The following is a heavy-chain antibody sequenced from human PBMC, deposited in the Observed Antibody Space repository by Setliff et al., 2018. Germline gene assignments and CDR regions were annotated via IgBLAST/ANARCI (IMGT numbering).Heavy chain of an antibody. CDR1: GYTFSNYG. CDR2: IWNDGSNK. J-gene: IGHJ4*02. V-gene: IGHV3-30*02. Sequence: GESLKISCKSSGYTFSNYGIHWVRQAPGKGLEWVALIWNDGSNKFYGDSVRGRFTISRDNAKKSLYLQMNSLRAEDMALYYCVKDSGSGNYFGGYFDYWGQGTLVTVSS. CDR3: VKDSGSGNYFGGYFDY. D-gene: IGHD3-10*01.